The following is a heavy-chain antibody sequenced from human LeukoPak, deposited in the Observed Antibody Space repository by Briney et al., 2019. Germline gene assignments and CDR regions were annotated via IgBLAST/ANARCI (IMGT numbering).Heavy chain of an antibody. V-gene: IGHV1-8*02. CDR2: MNPNSGNT. Sequence: ASVKVSCKASGGTFSSYAIGWVRQAPGQGLEWMGWMNPNSGNTGYAQKFQGRVTMTRNTSISTAYMELSSLRSEDTAVYYCARGRSLYGMDVWGQGTTVTVSS. CDR3: ARGRSLYGMDV. CDR1: GGTFSSYA. J-gene: IGHJ6*02.